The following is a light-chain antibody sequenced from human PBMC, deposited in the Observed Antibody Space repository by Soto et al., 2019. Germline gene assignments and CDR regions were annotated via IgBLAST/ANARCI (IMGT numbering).Light chain of an antibody. V-gene: IGLV3-21*02. J-gene: IGLJ1*01. CDR1: NIGSKS. CDR3: LVWDSRSEHYV. CDR2: DDS. Sequence: SYELTRSPSVSVAPGQTVSITCGGYNIGSKSVHWYQQKPGQAPVLVVYDDSDRRSGIPERFSGSNSGNTATLTITRVEAGDEADYHCLVWDSRSEHYVFGTGTKVTVL.